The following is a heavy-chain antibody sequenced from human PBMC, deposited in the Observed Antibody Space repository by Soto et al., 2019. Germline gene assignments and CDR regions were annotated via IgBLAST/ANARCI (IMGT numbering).Heavy chain of an antibody. J-gene: IGHJ5*02. CDR3: ASNPTGDWFDP. V-gene: IGHV4-30-2*01. CDR1: GGSISSGGYS. D-gene: IGHD4-17*01. CDR2: IYHSGST. Sequence: SETLSLTCAVSGGSISSGGYSWIWIRQPPGKGLEWIGYIYHSGSTYYNPSLKSRVTISVDRSRNQFSLKLSSVTAADTAVYYCASNPTGDWFDPWGQGTLVTVSS.